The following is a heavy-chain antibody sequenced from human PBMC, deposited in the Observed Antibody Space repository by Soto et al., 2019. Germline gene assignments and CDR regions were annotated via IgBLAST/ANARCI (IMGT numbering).Heavy chain of an antibody. V-gene: IGHV1-18*01. D-gene: IGHD1-1*01. CDR2: ISTYNGNT. J-gene: IGHJ4*02. Sequence: ASVKVSCKSSGYNFTRFGISWVRQAPGQGLEWMGWISTYNGNTNYAQRLQGRVTMTTDTSTNTVYMELRSLSSDDTAVYYCARDSGWISGTSGFYYWGQGTPVTVSS. CDR3: ARDSGWISGTSGFYY. CDR1: GYNFTRFG.